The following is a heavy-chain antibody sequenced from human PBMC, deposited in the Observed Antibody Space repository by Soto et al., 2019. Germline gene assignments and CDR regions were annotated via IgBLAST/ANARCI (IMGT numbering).Heavy chain of an antibody. CDR3: ARGYSSSL. D-gene: IGHD6-6*01. J-gene: IGHJ1*01. CDR2: INQEGSDK. CDR1: GFTFSNYW. Sequence: EVQLVESGGGLVQPGGSLRLSCAASGFTFSNYWMNWLRQAPGKGLEWVANINQEGSDKNYVDSMKGRFTISRDNAKNSLYLQVNSLRAEDTAVYYCARGYSSSLWGQGTLVTVSS. V-gene: IGHV3-7*04.